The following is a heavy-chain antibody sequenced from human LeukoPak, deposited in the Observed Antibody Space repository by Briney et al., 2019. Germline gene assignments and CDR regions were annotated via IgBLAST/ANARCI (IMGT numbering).Heavy chain of an antibody. J-gene: IGHJ4*02. V-gene: IGHV3-7*01. Sequence: GGSLRLSGAVSGFTFSSYWMGWVRQAPGKGLAGVANINQDESSKYYEDSVKGRFTISRDNADNSLYLQMNSLGAEDTAVYYCARDAGYGYDRFDYWGQGTQVTVSS. CDR1: GFTFSSYW. CDR3: ARDAGYGYDRFDY. D-gene: IGHD5-18*01. CDR2: INQDESSK.